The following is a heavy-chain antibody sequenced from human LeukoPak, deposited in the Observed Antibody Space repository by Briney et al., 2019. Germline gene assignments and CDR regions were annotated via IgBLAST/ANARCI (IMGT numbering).Heavy chain of an antibody. D-gene: IGHD6-13*01. J-gene: IGHJ4*02. CDR2: IYPGDSDT. Sequence: GESLKISCKGSGYSFTSYWIGWVRQMPGKGLEWMGIIYPGDSDTRYSPSFQGQVTFSADKSISTAYLQWSSLKASDTAMYYCASSVGGAAAGTYYFDYWGQGTLVTVSS. V-gene: IGHV5-51*01. CDR1: GYSFTSYW. CDR3: ASSVGGAAAGTYYFDY.